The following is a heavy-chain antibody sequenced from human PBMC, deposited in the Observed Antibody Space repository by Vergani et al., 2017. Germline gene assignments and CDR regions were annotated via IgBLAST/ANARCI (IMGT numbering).Heavy chain of an antibody. V-gene: IGHV4-30-4*08. CDR1: GGSISSGGYY. Sequence: QVQLQESGPGLVKPSQTLSLTCTVSGGSISSGGYYWSWIRQHPGKGLEWIGYIYYSGSTNYNPSLKSRVTISVDTSKNQFSLKLSSVTAADTAVYYCALTKGDSSSFNWFDPWGQGTLVTVSS. CDR2: IYYSGST. J-gene: IGHJ5*02. D-gene: IGHD6-13*01. CDR3: ALTKGDSSSFNWFDP.